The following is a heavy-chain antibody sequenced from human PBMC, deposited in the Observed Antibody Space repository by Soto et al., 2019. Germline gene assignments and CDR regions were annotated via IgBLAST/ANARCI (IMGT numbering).Heavy chain of an antibody. CDR3: ARDPKYCSSTSCGGAFDI. V-gene: IGHV3-7*01. J-gene: IGHJ3*02. CDR1: GFTFSVYW. D-gene: IGHD2-2*01. Sequence: PGGSLRLSCAASGFTFSVYWMSWVRQAPGKGLEWVANIKQDGSEKYYVDSVKGRFTISRDNAKNSLYLQMNSLRAGDTAMYYCARDPKYCSSTSCGGAFDIWGQGTMATVSS. CDR2: IKQDGSEK.